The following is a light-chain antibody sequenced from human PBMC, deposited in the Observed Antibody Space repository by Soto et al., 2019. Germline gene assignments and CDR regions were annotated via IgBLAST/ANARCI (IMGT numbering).Light chain of an antibody. CDR1: SSDVGGFNY. Sequence: QSALTQPASVSGSPGQSITISCTGTSSDVGGFNYVSWYQQYPGKAPKLMIYSVSNRPSGVSNRFSGSKSGNTASLTISGLQAEDEDYYYCRSYTSSTTRVFGGGTKVTVL. CDR2: SVS. V-gene: IGLV2-14*01. J-gene: IGLJ3*02. CDR3: RSYTSSTTRV.